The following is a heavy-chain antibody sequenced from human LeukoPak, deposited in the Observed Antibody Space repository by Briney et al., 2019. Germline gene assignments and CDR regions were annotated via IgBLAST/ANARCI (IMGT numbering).Heavy chain of an antibody. CDR3: ARWRPRSYYYYGMDV. CDR2: INHSGST. CDR1: GGSFSGYY. V-gene: IGHV4-34*01. J-gene: IGHJ6*02. Sequence: SETLSLTCAVYGGSFSGYYWSWIRQPPGKGLEWIGEINHSGSTNYNPSLKSRVTISVDTSKNQFSLKLSSVTAADTAVYYCARWRPRSYYYYGMDVWGQGTTVTVSS. D-gene: IGHD6-25*01.